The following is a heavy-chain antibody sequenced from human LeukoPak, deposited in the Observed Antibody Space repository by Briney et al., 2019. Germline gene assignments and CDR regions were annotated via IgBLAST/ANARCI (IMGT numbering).Heavy chain of an antibody. J-gene: IGHJ6*03. V-gene: IGHV3-23*01. CDR3: AKDFREYYGSGSPYYYYYYMDV. Sequence: GGSLRLSCAASGFTFSSYAMSWVRQAPGKGLEWVSAISGSGGSTYYADSVKGRFTISRDNSKNTLYLQMNSLRAEDTAVYYCAKDFREYYGSGSPYYYYYYMDVWGKGTTVTVSS. D-gene: IGHD3-10*01. CDR2: ISGSGGST. CDR1: GFTFSSYA.